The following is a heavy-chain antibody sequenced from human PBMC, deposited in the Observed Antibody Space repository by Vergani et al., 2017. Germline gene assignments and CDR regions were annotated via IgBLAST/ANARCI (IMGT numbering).Heavy chain of an antibody. CDR2: ISGSGGST. CDR1: GFTFSSYG. Sequence: VQLVESGGGVVQPGRSLRLSCAASGFTFSSYGMHWVRQAPGKGLEWVSAISGSGGSTYYADSVKGRFTISRDNSKNTLYLQMNSLRAEDTAVYYCAKDGEGYSYGYRHFDYWGQGTLVTVSS. D-gene: IGHD5-18*01. CDR3: AKDGEGYSYGYRHFDY. J-gene: IGHJ4*02. V-gene: IGHV3-23*04.